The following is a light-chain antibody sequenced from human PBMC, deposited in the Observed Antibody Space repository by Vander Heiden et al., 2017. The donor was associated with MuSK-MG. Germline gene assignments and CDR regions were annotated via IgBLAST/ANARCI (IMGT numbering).Light chain of an antibody. J-gene: IGKJ2*01. V-gene: IGKV1-39*01. CDR2: AAS. CDR1: QSISSY. Sequence: DIQMTHFPSSLSASVGDRVTITCRASQSISSYLNWYQQKPGKAPKLLIYAASSLQSGVPSRFSGSGSGTDFTLTISRLQPEDFATYYCQQCYTTPRTFGQGTKLEIK. CDR3: QQCYTTPRT.